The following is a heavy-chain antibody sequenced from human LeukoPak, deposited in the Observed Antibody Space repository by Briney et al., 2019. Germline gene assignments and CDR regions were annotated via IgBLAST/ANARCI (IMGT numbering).Heavy chain of an antibody. V-gene: IGHV4-39*01. CDR1: GDSISSSSYS. Sequence: SESLSLTCTVSGDSISSSSYSWGWIRQPPGKGLEWIGRIYYSGCTYYNPSLKSRVSISVDTSKNQFSLKLSSVTAADTAVYYCARIDAGATVDYWGQGTLVTVSS. CDR3: ARIDAGATVDY. D-gene: IGHD1-26*01. J-gene: IGHJ4*02. CDR2: IYYSGCT.